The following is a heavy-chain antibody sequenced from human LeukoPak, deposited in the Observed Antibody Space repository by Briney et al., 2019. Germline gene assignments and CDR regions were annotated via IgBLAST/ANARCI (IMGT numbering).Heavy chain of an antibody. Sequence: GESLKISCKGSGYSFTSYWIGWVRQMPGKGLEWMGIIYPGDSDTRYSPSFQGQVTISADKSISTAYLQWSSLKASDTAMYYCATYYDILTGPPDAFDIWGQGTVVTVSS. J-gene: IGHJ3*02. CDR3: ATYYDILTGPPDAFDI. D-gene: IGHD3-9*01. CDR1: GYSFTSYW. CDR2: IYPGDSDT. V-gene: IGHV5-51*01.